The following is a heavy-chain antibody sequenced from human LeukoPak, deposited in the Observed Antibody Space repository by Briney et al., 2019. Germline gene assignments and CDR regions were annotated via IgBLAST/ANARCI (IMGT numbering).Heavy chain of an antibody. CDR3: ARGSYNSGWKSFAS. V-gene: IGHV3-53*01. Sequence: GGSLRLSCAVSGFTVSSNYMSWVRQAPGKGLEWVSVIYSGGSTYYADSVKGRFTISRDNSKNMLYLQMNSLRAEDTAVYYCARGSYNSGWKSFASGGPGTRVTVPS. D-gene: IGHD6-19*01. CDR2: IYSGGST. CDR1: GFTVSSNY. J-gene: IGHJ4*02.